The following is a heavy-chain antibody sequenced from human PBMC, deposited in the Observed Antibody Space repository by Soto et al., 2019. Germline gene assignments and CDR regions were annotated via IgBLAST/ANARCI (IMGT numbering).Heavy chain of an antibody. CDR3: ARSSIAAAGTIWFDP. CDR2: IYYSGST. J-gene: IGHJ5*02. V-gene: IGHV4-30-4*01. CDR1: GGSISSGDYY. D-gene: IGHD6-13*01. Sequence: NPSETLSLTCTVSGGSISSGDYYWSWIRQPPGKSLEWIGYIYYSGSTYYNTSLKSRVTISVDTSKNQFSLKLSSVTAADMAVYYCARSSIAAAGTIWFDPWGQGTLVTVSS.